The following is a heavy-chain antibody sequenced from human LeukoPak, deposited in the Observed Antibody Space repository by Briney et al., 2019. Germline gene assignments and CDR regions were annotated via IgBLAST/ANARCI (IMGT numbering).Heavy chain of an antibody. V-gene: IGHV3-30*02. CDR1: GFTFSSYG. J-gene: IGHJ4*02. CDR3: AADFDWLLFH. D-gene: IGHD3-9*01. Sequence: GGSLRLSCAASGFTFSSYGMHWVRQALGKGLEWVAFIRYDGSNKYYADSVKGRFTISRDNSKNTLYLQMNSLRAEDTAVYYCAADFDWLLFHWGQGTLVTVSS. CDR2: IRYDGSNK.